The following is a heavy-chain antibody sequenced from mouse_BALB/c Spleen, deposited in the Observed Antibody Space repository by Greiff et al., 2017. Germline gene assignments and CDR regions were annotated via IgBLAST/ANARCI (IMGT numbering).Heavy chain of an antibody. CDR2: IDPANGNT. CDR1: GFNIKDTY. J-gene: IGHJ3*01. D-gene: IGHD1-2*01. CDR3: AREWTATGFAY. Sequence: EVKLVESGAELVKPGASVKLSCTASGFNIKDTYMHWVKQRPEQGLEWIGRIDPANGNTKYDPKFQGKATITADTSSNTAYLQLSSLTSEDTAVYYCAREWTATGFAYWGQGTLVTVSA. V-gene: IGHV14-3*02.